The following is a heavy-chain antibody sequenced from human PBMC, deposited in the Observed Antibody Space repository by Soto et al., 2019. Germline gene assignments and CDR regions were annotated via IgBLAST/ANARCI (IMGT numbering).Heavy chain of an antibody. J-gene: IGHJ4*02. CDR1: GFTFSSYA. V-gene: IGHV3-23*01. CDR3: ATHPGYSYAFDY. CDR2: ISGSGGST. Sequence: WGSLRLSCAASGFTFSSYAMSWVRQAPGKGLEWVSAISGSGGSTYYADSVKGRFTISRDNSKNTLYLQMNSLRAEDTAVYYCATHPGYSYAFDYWGQGTLVTVSS. D-gene: IGHD5-18*01.